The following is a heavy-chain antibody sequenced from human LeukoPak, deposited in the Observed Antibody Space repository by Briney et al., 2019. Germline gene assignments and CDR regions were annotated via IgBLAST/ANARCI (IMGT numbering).Heavy chain of an antibody. V-gene: IGHV5-51*01. CDR3: ATSESQTRFDY. CDR1: GYRFTSHW. J-gene: IGHJ4*02. CDR2: IFPGDSDT. Sequence: GESLKISCKESGYRFTSHWIGWVRQMPGKGLEWMGIIFPGDSDTAYSPSFQGQVTISADKSISTAYLQWSSLKASDTAMYYCATSESQTRFDYWGQGTLVTVSS. D-gene: IGHD1/OR15-1a*01.